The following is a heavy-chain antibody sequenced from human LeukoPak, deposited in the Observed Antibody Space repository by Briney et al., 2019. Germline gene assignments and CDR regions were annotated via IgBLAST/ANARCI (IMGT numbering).Heavy chain of an antibody. V-gene: IGHV3-23*01. Sequence: PGGSLRLSCAASGFTFSSYAMSWVRPAPGKGLEWVSAISGSGGSTYYADSVKGRFTISRDNSKNTLYLQMNSLRAEDTAVYYCAKDIVVVPAAPVGYWGQGTLVTVSS. CDR2: ISGSGGST. D-gene: IGHD2-2*01. CDR1: GFTFSSYA. J-gene: IGHJ4*02. CDR3: AKDIVVVPAAPVGY.